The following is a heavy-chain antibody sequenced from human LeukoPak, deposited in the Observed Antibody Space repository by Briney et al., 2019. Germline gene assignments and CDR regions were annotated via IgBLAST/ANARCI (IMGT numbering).Heavy chain of an antibody. Sequence: GGSLRLSCAASGFTFSSYAMSWVRQAPGKGLEWVSAISGSGGSTYYADSVKGRFTISRDNSKNTLYLQMNSLRAEDTAVYYCAKVWYRRIAAAGYYFDYWGQGTLVTVSS. CDR3: AKVWYRRIAAAGYYFDY. CDR1: GFTFSSYA. CDR2: ISGSGGST. V-gene: IGHV3-23*01. D-gene: IGHD6-13*01. J-gene: IGHJ4*02.